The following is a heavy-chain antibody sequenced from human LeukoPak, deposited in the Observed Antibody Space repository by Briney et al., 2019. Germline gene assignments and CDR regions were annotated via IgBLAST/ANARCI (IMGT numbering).Heavy chain of an antibody. CDR3: ARGPNYYDSSGYPYYYYGMDV. CDR2: ISYDGSNK. Sequence: PGGSLRLSCAASGFTFSSYAMHWVRQAPGKGLEWVAFISYDGSNKYYADSVKGRFTISRDNSKNTLYLQMNSLRAEDTAVYYCARGPNYYDSSGYPYYYYGMDVWGQGTTVTVSS. V-gene: IGHV3-30-3*01. D-gene: IGHD3-22*01. CDR1: GFTFSSYA. J-gene: IGHJ6*02.